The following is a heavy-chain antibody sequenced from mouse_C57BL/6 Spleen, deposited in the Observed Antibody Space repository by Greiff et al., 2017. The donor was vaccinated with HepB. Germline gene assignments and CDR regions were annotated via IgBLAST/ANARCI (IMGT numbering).Heavy chain of an antibody. CDR3: ASHGYDYGYFDV. CDR1: GFTFSDYY. D-gene: IGHD2-3*01. J-gene: IGHJ1*03. CDR2: ISNGGGST. Sequence: EVKLVESGGGLVQPGGSLKLSCAASGFTFSDYYMYWVRQTPEKRLEWVAYISNGGGSTYYPDTVKGRFTISRDNAKNTLYLHMSRLKSEDTAMYDCASHGYDYGYFDVWGTGTTVTVSS. V-gene: IGHV5-12*01.